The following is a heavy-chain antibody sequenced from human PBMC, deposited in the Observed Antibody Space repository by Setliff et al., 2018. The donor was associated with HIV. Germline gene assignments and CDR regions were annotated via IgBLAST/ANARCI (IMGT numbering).Heavy chain of an antibody. Sequence: ASVKVSCKASGYTFTSYYMHWVRQAPGQGLEWMGWISTYSDETSYAQTLQGRVTMTTDTSTSTAYMELRRLTFDDTAVYYCARDVEHMMDVWGQGTTVTVSS. V-gene: IGHV1-18*04. CDR3: ARDVEHMMDV. J-gene: IGHJ6*02. CDR2: ISTYSDET. CDR1: GYTFTSYY.